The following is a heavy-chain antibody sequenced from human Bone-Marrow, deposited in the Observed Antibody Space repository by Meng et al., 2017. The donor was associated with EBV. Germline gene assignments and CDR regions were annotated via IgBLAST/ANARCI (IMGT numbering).Heavy chain of an antibody. J-gene: IGHJ4*02. CDR1: GYPFTPYG. CDR2: ISAYNGNT. V-gene: IGHV1-18*01. Sequence: GHSVRLGAEGTKAGPQGNVSCKASGYPFTPYGISWVRQAPGQGLEWMGWISAYNGNTNYAQKHQGRVTMTTDTSTSTAYMELRSLRSDDTAVYYCARSSPPYCGGDCHNDYWGQGTLVTVSS. D-gene: IGHD2-21*01. CDR3: ARSSPPYCGGDCHNDY.